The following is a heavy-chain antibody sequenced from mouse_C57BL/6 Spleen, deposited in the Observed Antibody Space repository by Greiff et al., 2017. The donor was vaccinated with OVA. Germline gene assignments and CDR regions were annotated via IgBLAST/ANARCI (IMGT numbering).Heavy chain of an antibody. V-gene: IGHV5-6*01. J-gene: IGHJ2*01. D-gene: IGHD1-2*01. Sequence: EVKLMESGGDLVKPGGSLKLSCAASGFTFSSYGMSWVRQTPDKRLEWVATISSGGSYTYYPDSVKGRFTISRDNAKNTLYLQMSSLKSEDTAMYYCARLGTTAIRDYWGQGTTLTVSS. CDR2: ISSGGSYT. CDR3: ARLGTTAIRDY. CDR1: GFTFSSYG.